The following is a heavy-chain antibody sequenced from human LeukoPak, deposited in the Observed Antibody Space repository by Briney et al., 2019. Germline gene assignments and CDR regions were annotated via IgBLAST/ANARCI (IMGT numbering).Heavy chain of an antibody. J-gene: IGHJ4*02. CDR2: IYTTGST. Sequence: SQTLSLTCTVSGGSISSGSYYWSWIRQPAGKGLEWIGRIYTTGSTNYNPSLKSRVTISVDTSKNQFSLKLSSVTAADTAVYYCARKLWRGYSSSWDLFDYWGQGTLVTVSS. D-gene: IGHD6-13*01. V-gene: IGHV4-61*02. CDR1: GGSISSGSYY. CDR3: ARKLWRGYSSSWDLFDY.